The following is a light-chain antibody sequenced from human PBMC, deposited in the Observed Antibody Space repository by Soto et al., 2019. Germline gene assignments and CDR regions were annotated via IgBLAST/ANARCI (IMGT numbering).Light chain of an antibody. CDR1: SSNIGSNA. CDR3: QSYDRGVSAWV. J-gene: IGLJ3*02. CDR2: SNN. V-gene: IGLV1-44*01. Sequence: QSVLTQPPSASGTPGQRVTISCSGSSSNIGSNAVNWYQQLPGTAPTLLIYSNNQRPSGVPDRFSGSKSGTSASLAVNGLQSEDEAVYYCQSYDRGVSAWVFGGGTKLTVL.